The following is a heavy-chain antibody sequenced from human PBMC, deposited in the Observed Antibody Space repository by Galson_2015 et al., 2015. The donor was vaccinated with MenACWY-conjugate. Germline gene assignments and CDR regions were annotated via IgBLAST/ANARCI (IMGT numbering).Heavy chain of an antibody. CDR2: ISSSSSYI. Sequence: SLRLSCAASGFTFSSYSMNWVRQAPGKGLEWVSSISSSSSYIYYADSVKGRFTISRDNAKNSLYLQMNSLRAEDTAVYYCARDSTLYEMVVWGQGTTVTVSS. D-gene: IGHD3-3*01. CDR1: GFTFSSYS. V-gene: IGHV3-21*01. CDR3: ARDSTLYEMVV. J-gene: IGHJ6*02.